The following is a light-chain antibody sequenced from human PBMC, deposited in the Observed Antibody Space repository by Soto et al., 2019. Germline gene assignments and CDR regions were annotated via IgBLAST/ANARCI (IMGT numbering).Light chain of an antibody. J-gene: IGKJ1*01. V-gene: IGKV1-8*01. CDR1: QGISSY. Sequence: AIRMTQSPSSLSASTGDRVTITCRASQGISSYLALYQQKPGKAPKLLIYAASTLQSGVPSRFSGSGSGTDFTLTISCLQSEDFATYYCQQSYSRVTFGQGIKVDI. CDR3: QQSYSRVT. CDR2: AAS.